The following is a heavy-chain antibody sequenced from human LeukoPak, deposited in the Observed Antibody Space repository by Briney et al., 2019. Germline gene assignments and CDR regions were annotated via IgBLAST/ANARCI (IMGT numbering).Heavy chain of an antibody. J-gene: IGHJ4*02. Sequence: PGESLRLSCAASGLTFISHTMSWIRQAPGKGLEWVSGVSGNGANTYYADSVKGRFTISRDKVVNTLYLQMNSLRLDDTAVYYCAKDQRGELTYYYFDYWGQGTLVTVSS. CDR1: GLTFISHT. V-gene: IGHV3-23*01. CDR2: VSGNGANT. D-gene: IGHD3-16*01. CDR3: AKDQRGELTYYYFDY.